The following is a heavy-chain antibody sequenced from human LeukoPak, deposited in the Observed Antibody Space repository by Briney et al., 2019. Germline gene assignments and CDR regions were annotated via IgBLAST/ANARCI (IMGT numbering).Heavy chain of an antibody. CDR3: ARLGDEIAVSGLKYYHYSHTDV. V-gene: IGHV4-59*01. CDR1: GGSIRDFY. J-gene: IGHJ6*03. D-gene: IGHD6-19*01. Sequence: SETLSLTCTVSGGSIRDFYWTWIRQPPGKGLEWIGYSYYGGTTKYSPSLRGRVSMSVDTSRSQFSLNLTSVTPADTAVYYCARLGDEIAVSGLKYYHYSHTDVWGSGTTVAVSS. CDR2: SYYGGTT.